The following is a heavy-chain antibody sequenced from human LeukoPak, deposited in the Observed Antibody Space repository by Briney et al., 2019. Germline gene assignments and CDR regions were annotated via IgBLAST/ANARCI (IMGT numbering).Heavy chain of an antibody. CDR1: GFTFDDYA. V-gene: IGHV3-9*01. CDR2: ISWNSGSI. Sequence: PGGSLRLSCAASGFTFDDYAMNWVRQAPGKGLEWVSGISWNSGSIGYADSVKGRFTISRDNAKNSLYLQMNSLRAEDTALYYCAKEIWPTVTTPGHTHFDYWGQGTLVTVSS. J-gene: IGHJ4*02. CDR3: AKEIWPTVTTPGHTHFDY. D-gene: IGHD4-17*01.